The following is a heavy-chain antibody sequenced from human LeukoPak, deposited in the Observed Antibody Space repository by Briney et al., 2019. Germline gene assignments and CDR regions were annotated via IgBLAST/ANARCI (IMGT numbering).Heavy chain of an antibody. CDR3: ARGVETRPADLPLDV. D-gene: IGHD2-8*01. J-gene: IGHJ3*01. CDR1: DGSIRSSSYY. V-gene: IGHV4-39*07. Sequence: SETLSLTCTVFDGSIRSSSYYWGWIRQSPGKGLEWIASMYFSGSAYYNPSLKSRVTISTDTSKNQFSLKLSSVTAADAAVYYCARGVETRPADLPLDVWGLGTMVTVSS. CDR2: MYFSGSA.